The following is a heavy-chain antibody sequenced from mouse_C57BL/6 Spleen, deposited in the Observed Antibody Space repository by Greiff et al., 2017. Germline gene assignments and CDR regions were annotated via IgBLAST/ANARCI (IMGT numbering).Heavy chain of an antibody. Sequence: VQLQQSVAELVRPGASVKLSCTASGFNFKNTYMHWVKQRSEQGLEWIGRIDPANGNTKYAPKFQGKATITADTSSTTAYLQLSSLTSEDTAIYYCAREGCYYDYFDYWGQGTTLTVSS. CDR2: IDPANGNT. J-gene: IGHJ2*01. V-gene: IGHV14-3*01. D-gene: IGHD2-4*01. CDR3: AREGCYYDYFDY. CDR1: GFNFKNTY.